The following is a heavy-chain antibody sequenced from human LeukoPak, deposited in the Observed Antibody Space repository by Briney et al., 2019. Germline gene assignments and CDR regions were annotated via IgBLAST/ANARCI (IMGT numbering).Heavy chain of an antibody. J-gene: IGHJ5*02. V-gene: IGHV1-3*01. CDR1: GYTFTSYA. D-gene: IGHD2-2*01. CDR2: INAGNGNT. CDR3: ARVVLGVVVPAAITGQENWFDP. Sequence: ASVKVSCKASGYTFTSYAMHWVRQAPGQRLEWMGWINAGNGNTKYSQKFQGRVTITRDTSASTVYMELSSLRSEDTAVYYCARVVLGVVVPAAITGQENWFDPWGQGTLVTVSS.